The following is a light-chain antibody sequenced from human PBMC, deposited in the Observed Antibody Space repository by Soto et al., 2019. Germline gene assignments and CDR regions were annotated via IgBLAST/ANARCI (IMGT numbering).Light chain of an antibody. CDR3: QQYNNWWGIT. J-gene: IGKJ5*01. CDR2: GAS. CDR1: QSVSSN. V-gene: IGKV3-15*01. Sequence: EIVMTQSPATLSVSPGERATLSCRASQSVSSNLAWYQQKPGQAPRLLIYGASTRATGIPARFSGSGSGTEFTLTISSRQSEDFAVYYCQQYNNWWGITFGQGTRLEI.